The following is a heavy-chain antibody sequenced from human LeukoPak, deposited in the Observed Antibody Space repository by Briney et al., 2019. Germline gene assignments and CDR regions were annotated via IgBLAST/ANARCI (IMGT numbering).Heavy chain of an antibody. V-gene: IGHV4-59*02. J-gene: IGHJ5*02. D-gene: IGHD5/OR15-5a*01. CDR1: IPSVISSF. CDR2: IFYDGTT. Sequence: PSASVSPAYPLSIPSVISSFRGWVRQPPGKGLEWIGYIFYDGTTTYTPSLESRVTISMDTSKNQFSLKLTSVIAAATPLYYGARTRGTSVCYGNWFDPWGQGTLVTVSS. CDR3: ARTRGTSVCYGNWFDP.